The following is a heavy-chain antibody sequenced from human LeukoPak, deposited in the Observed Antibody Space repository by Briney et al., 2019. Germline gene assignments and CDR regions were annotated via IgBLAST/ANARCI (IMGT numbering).Heavy chain of an antibody. D-gene: IGHD6-13*01. V-gene: IGHV1-3*01. Sequence: GASVRVSCKTSGFTFTSYAMHWVRQAPGQSLEWMGWINAGNGNTKYSQRFQGRVTITRDTSASTAYMELSSLRSEDTAVYYCAREAWGSSCSGYWGQGTLVTVSP. CDR2: INAGNGNT. CDR3: AREAWGSSCSGY. CDR1: GFTFTSYA. J-gene: IGHJ4*02.